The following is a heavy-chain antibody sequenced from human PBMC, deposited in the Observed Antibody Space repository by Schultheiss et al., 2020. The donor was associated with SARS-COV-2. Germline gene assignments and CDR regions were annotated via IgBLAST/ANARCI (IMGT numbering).Heavy chain of an antibody. CDR1: GFTFSSYS. V-gene: IGHV3-21*01. CDR2: ISSSSSYI. D-gene: IGHD1-1*01. J-gene: IGHJ4*02. Sequence: GGSLRLSCAASGFTFSSYSMNWVRQAPGKGLEWVLSISSSSSYIYYADSVKGRFTISRDNAKNSLYLQMNSLRAEDTAVYYCARCNWNDRGIFDYWGQGTLVTVSS. CDR3: ARCNWNDRGIFDY.